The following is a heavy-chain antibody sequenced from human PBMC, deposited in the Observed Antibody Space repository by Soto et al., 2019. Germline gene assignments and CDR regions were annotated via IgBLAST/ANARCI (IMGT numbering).Heavy chain of an antibody. D-gene: IGHD2-21*02. CDR1: GFTFSSHS. CDR3: TTWLTAHFDY. J-gene: IGHJ4*02. CDR2: SSDRRTGNT. V-gene: IGHV3-21*04. Sequence: GGSLRLSCEASGFTFSSHSMNWVRQAPGKGLEWVATSSDRRTGNTHYSDSVRGRFTLSRDYSRNILFLQMDSLRADDTALYYCTTWLTAHFDYWGRGTQVTVSS.